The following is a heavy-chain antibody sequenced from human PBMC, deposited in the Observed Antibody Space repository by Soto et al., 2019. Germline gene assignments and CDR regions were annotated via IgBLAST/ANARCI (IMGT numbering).Heavy chain of an antibody. D-gene: IGHD2-8*01. V-gene: IGHV1-8*01. CDR2: MNPNSGNT. CDR3: ARELKYCTNGVCYTDYYYGMDV. CDR1: GYTFTSYD. Sequence: QVQLVQSGAEVKKPGASVKVSCKASGYTFTSYDINWVRQATGQGLEWMGWMNPNSGNTGYAQKFQGRVTMTRNNSISTAYMELSNLRSEDTAVYYCARELKYCTNGVCYTDYYYGMDVWGQGTTVTVSS. J-gene: IGHJ6*02.